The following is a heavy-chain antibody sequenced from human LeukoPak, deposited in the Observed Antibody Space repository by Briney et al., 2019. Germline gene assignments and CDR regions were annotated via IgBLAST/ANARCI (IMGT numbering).Heavy chain of an antibody. CDR1: GFTFSSYS. CDR3: ARGPLYYYGSGSYPDFDY. Sequence: PGGSLRLSCAASGFTFSSYSMNWVRQAPGKGLEWVPSISGSSSYIYYADSVKGRFTISRDNAKNSLYLQMNSLRAEDTAVYYCARGPLYYYGSGSYPDFDYWGQGTLVTVSS. D-gene: IGHD3-10*01. CDR2: ISGSSSYI. J-gene: IGHJ4*02. V-gene: IGHV3-21*01.